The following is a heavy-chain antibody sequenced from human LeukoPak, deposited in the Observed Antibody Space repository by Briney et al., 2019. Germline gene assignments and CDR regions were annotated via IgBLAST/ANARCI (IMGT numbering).Heavy chain of an antibody. J-gene: IGHJ4*02. CDR3: ARRGLYYFDY. CDR1: GYNFINYW. V-gene: IGHV5-51*01. D-gene: IGHD6-25*01. CDR2: IFPGDSDT. Sequence: GESLKISCKSSGYNFINYWIGWVRQMPGKGLEWMGIIFPGDSDTRYSPSFQGQVTISADKSINTAYLQWSSLKASDTAVYYCARRGLYYFDYWGQGTLVTVSS.